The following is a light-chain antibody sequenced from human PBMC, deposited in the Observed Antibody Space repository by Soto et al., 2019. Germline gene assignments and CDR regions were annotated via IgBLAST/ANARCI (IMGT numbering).Light chain of an antibody. CDR1: QDISNY. V-gene: IGKV1-33*01. CDR3: QQYDNLPLT. J-gene: IGKJ4*01. CDR2: DAS. Sequence: DIQMTQYPSILSSSAYHRVTITCQASQDISNYLNWYQQKPGKAPKLLIYDASNLETGVPSRFSGSVSGTDFTFTISSLQPEDIATYYCQQYDNLPLTFGGGTKVDIK.